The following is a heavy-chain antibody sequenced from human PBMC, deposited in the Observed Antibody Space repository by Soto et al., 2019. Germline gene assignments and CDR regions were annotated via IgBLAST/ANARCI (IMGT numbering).Heavy chain of an antibody. V-gene: IGHV3-33*01. J-gene: IGHJ5*02. CDR1: GFTFSSYG. CDR2: IWYDGSNK. CDR3: ARDRYDILTGTPGGNWFDP. D-gene: IGHD3-9*01. Sequence: GGSLRLSCAASGFTFSSYGMHWVRQAPGKGLEWVAVIWYDGSNKYYADSVKGRFTISRDNSKNTLYLQMNSLRAEDTAVYYCARDRYDILTGTPGGNWFDPWGQGTLVTSPQ.